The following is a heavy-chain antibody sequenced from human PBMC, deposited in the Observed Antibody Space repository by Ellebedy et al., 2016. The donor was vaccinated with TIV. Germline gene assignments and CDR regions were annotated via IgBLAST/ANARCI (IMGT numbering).Heavy chain of an antibody. D-gene: IGHD4-23*01. CDR3: ARDTEATTGGRDYNYYGMDV. V-gene: IGHV4-4*07. CDR1: GGSIVSYF. Sequence: PSETLSLTCTVSGGSIVSYFWSWIRQPAGKGLEWIGYLSSNGATIYNPSLKSRVTMSLDTSKNQFSLQLSSVTAADTAVYYWARDTEATTGGRDYNYYGMDVWGQGTTVTVSS. J-gene: IGHJ6*02. CDR2: LSSNGAT.